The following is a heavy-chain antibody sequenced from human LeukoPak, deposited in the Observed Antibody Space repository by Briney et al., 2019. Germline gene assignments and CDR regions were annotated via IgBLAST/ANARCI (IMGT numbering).Heavy chain of an antibody. CDR1: GFTFRNYW. CDR2: IKQDGSLK. CDR3: ARIGYSSSSFDY. V-gene: IGHV3-7*01. Sequence: GGSLRLSCAASGFTFRNYWMSWVRQAPGKGLEWVADIKQDGSLKYYVDSLKGRFTISRDNDKTSVYLQMSSLRAEDTAVYFCARIGYSSSSFDYWGQGTLVTVSS. D-gene: IGHD6-6*01. J-gene: IGHJ4*02.